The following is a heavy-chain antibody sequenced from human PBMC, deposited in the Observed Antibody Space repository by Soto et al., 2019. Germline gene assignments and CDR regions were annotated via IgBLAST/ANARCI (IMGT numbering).Heavy chain of an antibody. CDR2: ISAYNGNT. D-gene: IGHD3-10*01. Sequence: GASVKVSCKASGYTFTSYGISWLRQAPGQGLEGMGWISAYNGNTNYAQKLQGRVTMTTDTSTSTAYMELRSLRFDDTAVYYCARGNYYGSANDYYHGMDVWGQGTTVTVSS. CDR1: GYTFTSYG. CDR3: ARGNYYGSANDYYHGMDV. V-gene: IGHV1-18*01. J-gene: IGHJ6*02.